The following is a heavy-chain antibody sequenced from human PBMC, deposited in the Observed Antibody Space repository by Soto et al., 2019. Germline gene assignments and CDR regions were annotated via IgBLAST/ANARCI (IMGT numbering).Heavy chain of an antibody. CDR3: VSSSSWYGWFDP. CDR2: IYSGGST. Sequence: GGALRLSCAASGFTDSSNYMSWVRQEPGKGLEWVSVIYSGGSTYYADSVKGRFTISRHNSKNTLYLQMNSLRAEDTAVYYCVSSSSWYGWFDPWGQGTLVTVSS. D-gene: IGHD6-13*01. V-gene: IGHV3-53*04. J-gene: IGHJ5*02. CDR1: GFTDSSNY.